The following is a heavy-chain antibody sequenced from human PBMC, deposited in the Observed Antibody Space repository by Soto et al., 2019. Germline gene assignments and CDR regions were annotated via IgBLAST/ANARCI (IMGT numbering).Heavy chain of an antibody. CDR1: GFTFSSYA. V-gene: IGHV3-30-3*01. CDR2: ISYDGSNK. CDR3: ARDFWKLASRCQY. Sequence: GGSLRLSCAASGFTFSSYAMHWVRQAPGKGLEWVAVISYDGSNKYYADSVKGRFTISRDNSKNTLYLQMNSLRAEETAVYYCARDFWKLASRCQYWGQGTLVTVSS. J-gene: IGHJ4*02. D-gene: IGHD1-1*01.